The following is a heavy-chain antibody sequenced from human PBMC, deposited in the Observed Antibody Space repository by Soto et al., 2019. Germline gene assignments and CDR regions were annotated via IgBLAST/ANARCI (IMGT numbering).Heavy chain of an antibody. V-gene: IGHV4-34*01. Sequence: SETLSLTCAVYGGSFSGYYWSWIRQPPGKGLEWIGEINRSGSTSYNPSLKSRVTISVDTSKNQFSLKLSSVTPADTAVYYCARAAGSSSSASGNYPVLVYFFDSWGQGTLVTVSS. CDR2: INRSGST. CDR1: GGSFSGYY. CDR3: ARAAGSSSSASGNYPVLVYFFDS. D-gene: IGHD3-10*01. J-gene: IGHJ4*02.